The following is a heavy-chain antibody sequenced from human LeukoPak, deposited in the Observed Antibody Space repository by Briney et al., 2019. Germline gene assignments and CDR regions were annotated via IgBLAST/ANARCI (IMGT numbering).Heavy chain of an antibody. CDR3: ARAPYYDILTGYSGP. J-gene: IGHJ5*02. CDR1: GYTFTSYG. CDR2: ISAYNGNT. V-gene: IGHV1-18*01. Sequence: ASVKVSCKASGYTFTSYGISWVRQAPGQGLEWMGWISAYNGNTNYAQKLQGRVTMTTDTSTSTAYMELRSLRSDDTAVYYCARAPYYDILTGYSGPWGQGTLVTVSS. D-gene: IGHD3-9*01.